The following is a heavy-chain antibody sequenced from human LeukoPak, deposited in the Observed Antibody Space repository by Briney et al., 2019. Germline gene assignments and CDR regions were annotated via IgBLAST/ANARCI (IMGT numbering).Heavy chain of an antibody. Sequence: GGSLRLSCAASGFTFSDYYMSWFRQAPGKGLEWVSYISSGVTNIFYADSVKGRFTISRDNAKSSLYLRMNSLRAEDTAVYYCAKGRQQRGYYYDSSGYWDFDYWGQGTLVTVSS. V-gene: IGHV3-11*01. D-gene: IGHD3-22*01. CDR1: GFTFSDYY. CDR3: AKGRQQRGYYYDSSGYWDFDY. J-gene: IGHJ4*02. CDR2: ISSGVTNI.